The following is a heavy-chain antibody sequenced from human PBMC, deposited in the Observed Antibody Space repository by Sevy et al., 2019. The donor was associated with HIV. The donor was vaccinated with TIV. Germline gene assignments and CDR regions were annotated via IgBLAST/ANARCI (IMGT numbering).Heavy chain of an antibody. CDR1: GFTVSSNN. CDR3: AIGSVSLVIAKDAFHI. D-gene: IGHD2-21*01. CDR2: IYSEGTK. V-gene: IGHV3-53*01. Sequence: GGSLRLSCAASGFTVSSNNMIWVRQAPGKGLEWVSLIYSEGTKNYADSVKGRFTISRDNFKNTLSLQMNSLRAEDTAVYYCAIGSVSLVIAKDAFHIWGQGTMVTVSS. J-gene: IGHJ3*02.